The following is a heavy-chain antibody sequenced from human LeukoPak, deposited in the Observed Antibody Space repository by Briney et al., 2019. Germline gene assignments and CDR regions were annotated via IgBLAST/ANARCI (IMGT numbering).Heavy chain of an antibody. V-gene: IGHV4-59*01. CDR3: ARAGTVVGADFDY. CDR1: GGSLYRYY. Sequence: PSETLSLTCSVSGGSLYRYYWTWIRQPPGKGLEWIGHIYYSGTTNYNPSLKSRVTMSIDTSKNQFSLKLECVTAADTAAYYCARAGTVVGADFDYWGQGTLVSVSS. D-gene: IGHD1-26*01. CDR2: IYYSGTT. J-gene: IGHJ4*02.